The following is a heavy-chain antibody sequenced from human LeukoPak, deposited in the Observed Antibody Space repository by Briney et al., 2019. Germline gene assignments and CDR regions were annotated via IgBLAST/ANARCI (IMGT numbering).Heavy chain of an antibody. Sequence: GASVKVSCKASGYTFTSYGISWVRQAPGQGLEWMGWISAYNGNTNYAQKLQGRVTMTTDTSTSTAYMEPRSLRSDDTAVYYCASSNPFSYYYDSSGYSYFDPWGQGTLVTVSS. J-gene: IGHJ5*02. CDR2: ISAYNGNT. CDR3: ASSNPFSYYYDSSGYSYFDP. D-gene: IGHD3-22*01. V-gene: IGHV1-18*01. CDR1: GYTFTSYG.